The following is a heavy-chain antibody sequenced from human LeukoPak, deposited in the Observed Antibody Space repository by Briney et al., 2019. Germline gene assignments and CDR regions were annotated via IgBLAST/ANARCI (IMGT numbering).Heavy chain of an antibody. Sequence: GGSLRLSCTASGFTFSNFWMGWVRQAPGKGLEWVANIKQDETEKFYLGSVKGRFTISRDNAKNSLYLQMNSLRAEDTAVYYCARTMVLRYFDWLLKDDAFDIWGQGTMVTVSS. CDR3: ARTMVLRYFDWLLKDDAFDI. CDR1: GFTFSNFW. J-gene: IGHJ3*02. D-gene: IGHD3-9*01. CDR2: IKQDETEK. V-gene: IGHV3-7*03.